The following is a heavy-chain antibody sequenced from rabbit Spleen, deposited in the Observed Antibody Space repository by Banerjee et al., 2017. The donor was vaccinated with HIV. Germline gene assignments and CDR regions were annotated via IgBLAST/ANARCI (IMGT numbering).Heavy chain of an antibody. CDR1: GFSFSSSYY. V-gene: IGHV1S45*01. Sequence: QEQLVESGGGLVQPEGSLTLTCTASGFSFSSSYYMCWVRQAPGKGLEWIGCIHGGAGSSTAYANWAKGRFTISKTSSTTVPLQMTSLTAPDTATYFCARGSAAMTMVITGYYLSLWGQGTLVTVS. J-gene: IGHJ3*01. CDR3: ARGSAAMTMVITGYYLSL. D-gene: IGHD2-1*01. CDR2: IHGGAGSST.